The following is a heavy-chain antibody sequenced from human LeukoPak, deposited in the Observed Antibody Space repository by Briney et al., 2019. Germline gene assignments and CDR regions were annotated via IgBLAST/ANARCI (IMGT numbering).Heavy chain of an antibody. CDR2: ISGSGGST. V-gene: IGHV3-23*01. D-gene: IGHD5-18*01. Sequence: GGSLRLSCAASGFTFTSDAMSWVRQAPGKGLEWVSAISGSGGSTYYADSVKGRFTISRDNSKNMLYLQMNSLGADDTAVYYCAKDHTAVVYSWGQGTLVTVSS. J-gene: IGHJ4*02. CDR3: AKDHTAVVYS. CDR1: GFTFTSDA.